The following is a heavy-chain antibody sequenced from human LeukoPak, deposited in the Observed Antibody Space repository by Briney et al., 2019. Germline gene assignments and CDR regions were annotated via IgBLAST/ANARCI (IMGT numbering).Heavy chain of an antibody. J-gene: IGHJ4*02. D-gene: IGHD5-24*01. V-gene: IGHV3-74*01. CDR3: AKADGYRRFDY. CDR2: INSDGSST. Sequence: GGSLRLSCAASVFTFSSYWMHWVRQAPGKGLVWVSRINSDGSSTSYADSVKGRFTISRDNAKNTLYLQMNSLRAEDTAVYYCAKADGYRRFDYWGQGTLVTVSS. CDR1: VFTFSSYW.